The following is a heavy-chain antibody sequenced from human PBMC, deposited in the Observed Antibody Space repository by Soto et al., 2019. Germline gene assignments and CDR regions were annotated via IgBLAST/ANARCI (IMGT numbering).Heavy chain of an antibody. CDR1: GFTFSDYY. CDR2: ISKSGSII. J-gene: IGHJ5*02. D-gene: IGHD3-16*01. V-gene: IGHV3-11*01. CDR3: ARDLSPYSDYYDESTSETWFDP. Sequence: VGSLRLSCAASGFTFSDYYMSWLRQPPGKGLEWVSYISKSGSIIHFADSVKGRFAISRDNAKNTLYLQMSSLRAEDTALYYCARDLSPYSDYYDESTSETWFDPWGQGTLVTVSS.